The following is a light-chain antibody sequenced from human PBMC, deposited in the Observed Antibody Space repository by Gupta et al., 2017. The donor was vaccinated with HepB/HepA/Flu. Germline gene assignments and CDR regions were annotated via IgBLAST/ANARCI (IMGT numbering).Light chain of an antibody. CDR1: SSDVGGYNS. CDR3: SSFTRSTSTLVL. Sequence: QSALTQPASVSGSPGQSITISCHGTSSDVGGYNSVSWYQQYPGTAPKLLIYDVTARPSGISTRFPASKSGNTASLTISGLQTEDEADYFCSSFTRSTSTLVLFGGGTKVTVL. CDR2: DVT. V-gene: IGLV2-14*03. J-gene: IGLJ3*02.